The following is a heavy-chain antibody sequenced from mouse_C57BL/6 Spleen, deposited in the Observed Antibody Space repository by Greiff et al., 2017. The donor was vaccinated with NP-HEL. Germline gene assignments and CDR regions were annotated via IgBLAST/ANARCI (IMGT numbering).Heavy chain of an antibody. Sequence: EVKLVESGAELVRPGASVKLSCTASGFNIKDDYMHWVKQRPEQGLEWIGWIDPENGDTEYASKFQGKATITADTSSNTAYLQLSSLTSEDTAVYYCTTTGNYDWGQGTTLTVSS. CDR3: TTTGNYD. CDR1: GFNIKDDY. V-gene: IGHV14-4*01. CDR2: IDPENGDT. J-gene: IGHJ2*01. D-gene: IGHD2-1*01.